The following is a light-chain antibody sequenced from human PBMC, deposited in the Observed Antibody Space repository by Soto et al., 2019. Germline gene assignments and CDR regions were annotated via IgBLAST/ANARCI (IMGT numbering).Light chain of an antibody. CDR2: AAS. V-gene: IGKV1-39*01. CDR1: QRISSY. CDR3: QQSYATPPWT. Sequence: DIQMTQSPSSLSASVGDRVTITCRASQRISSYLNGYQQKPGKAPKLLIYAASSLQSGVPSRFSGSGSGTDFTLIISSLQPEDFATYYCQQSYATPPWTFGQGTKVEIK. J-gene: IGKJ1*01.